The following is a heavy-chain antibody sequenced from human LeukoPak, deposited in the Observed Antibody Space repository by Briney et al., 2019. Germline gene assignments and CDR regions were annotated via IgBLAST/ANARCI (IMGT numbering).Heavy chain of an antibody. J-gene: IGHJ4*02. D-gene: IGHD5-12*01. CDR2: VYTSGGT. Sequence: PSETLSLTCTVSGGSISSGSYYWSWIRQPAGKGLEWIGRVYTSGGTNYNPSLKSRVTISLDTSKNQFSLKLSSVTAADTAVYYCARETRLIQRGYGGYDQPPFFDYWGQGTLVTVSS. V-gene: IGHV4-61*02. CDR3: ARETRLIQRGYGGYDQPPFFDY. CDR1: GGSISSGSYY.